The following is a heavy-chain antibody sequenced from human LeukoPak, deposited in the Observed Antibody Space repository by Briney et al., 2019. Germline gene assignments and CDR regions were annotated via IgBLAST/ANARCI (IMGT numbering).Heavy chain of an antibody. CDR3: ARGWAAIPD. J-gene: IGHJ1*01. V-gene: IGHV3-7*01. Sequence: GGSLRLSCAASGFNFSIHWMTWVRQAPGKGLEWVANIPDDGSETNYVDSVKGRFIISRDNAKNLLSLQMSSPREEDTALYYCARGWAAIPDWGQGTLVTVSS. CDR1: GFNFSIHW. CDR2: IPDDGSET. D-gene: IGHD2-15*01.